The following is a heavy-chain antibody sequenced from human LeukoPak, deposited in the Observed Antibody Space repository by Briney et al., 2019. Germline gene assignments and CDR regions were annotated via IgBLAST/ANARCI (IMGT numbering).Heavy chain of an antibody. D-gene: IGHD2-15*01. V-gene: IGHV4-30-4*07. J-gene: IGHJ3*02. CDR2: IYYSGST. CDR1: GGSISSGGYS. CDR3: ARVDCSGGSCYSGGGAFDI. Sequence: TLSLTCAVSGGSISSGGYSWSWIRQPPGKGLEWIGYIYYSGSTYYNPSLKSRVTISVDTSKNQFSLKLSSVTAADTAVYYCARVDCSGGSCYSGGGAFDIWGQGTMVTVSS.